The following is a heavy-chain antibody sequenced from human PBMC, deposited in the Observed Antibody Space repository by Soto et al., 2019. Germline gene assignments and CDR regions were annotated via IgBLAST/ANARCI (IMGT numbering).Heavy chain of an antibody. CDR2: INPNSGGT. J-gene: IGHJ4*01. Sequence: GASVKVSCEASGYSLTDYYMHWVRQAPGQGLEWMGRINPNSGGTNYAQKFQGRVTMTRDTSISTAYMELSSLRSDDTAVYYCASGSLYGSGSYPVDYWGQGTLVTVSS. D-gene: IGHD3-10*01. CDR3: ASGSLYGSGSYPVDY. V-gene: IGHV1-2*06. CDR1: GYSLTDYY.